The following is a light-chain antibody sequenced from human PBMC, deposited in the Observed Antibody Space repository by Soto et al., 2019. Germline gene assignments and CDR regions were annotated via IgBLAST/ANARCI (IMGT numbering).Light chain of an antibody. V-gene: IGKV3-15*01. CDR3: HQYNGWPRT. CDR1: QNISRS. Sequence: EIVLTQSAFTLSGSTGERATLSCGASQNISRSLAWYQQKPGQGPSLLIYGTSTRAGGVPARFSGGLYGTESNLTITSLQSEDFAVYYCHQYNGWPRTFGQGTQVDIK. CDR2: GTS. J-gene: IGKJ1*01.